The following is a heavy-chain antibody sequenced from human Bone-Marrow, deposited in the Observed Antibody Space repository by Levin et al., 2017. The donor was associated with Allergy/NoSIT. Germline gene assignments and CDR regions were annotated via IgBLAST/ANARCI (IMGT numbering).Heavy chain of an antibody. CDR2: VSHSGST. Sequence: SETLSLTCTVSGVSFSSINYYWGWIRQSPGKGLEWIGYVSHSGSTYYDPSLKSRVTISVDTSKNQFSLKVSSVTPADTAVYFCARLTHYTGGWYGWYFDLWGRGTLVTVSS. J-gene: IGHJ2*01. V-gene: IGHV4-39*01. D-gene: IGHD6-19*01. CDR1: GVSFSSINYY. CDR3: ARLTHYTGGWYGWYFDL.